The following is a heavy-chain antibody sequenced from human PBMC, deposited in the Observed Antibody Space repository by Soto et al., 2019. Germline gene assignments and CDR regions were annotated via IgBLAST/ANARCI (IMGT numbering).Heavy chain of an antibody. CDR3: AKEPQEWLYILYGHYFEY. CDR2: ISGSGGTT. CDR1: GFTFSRFA. V-gene: IGHV3-23*01. J-gene: IGHJ4*02. D-gene: IGHD5-12*01. Sequence: DVQLLESGGALVQPGESLRLSCGVSGFTFSRFAMTWVRQAPGKGLEWVATISGSGGTTYYADSVKGRFTVSRDNSKSTLYLEMNSLRVEDTAVYYCAKEPQEWLYILYGHYFEYWGQGTLVTVSS.